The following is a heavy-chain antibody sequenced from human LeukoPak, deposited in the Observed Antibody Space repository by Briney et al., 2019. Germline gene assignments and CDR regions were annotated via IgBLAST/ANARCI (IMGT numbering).Heavy chain of an antibody. V-gene: IGHV3-53*01. Sequence: GGSLRLSCAASGFTVSSNYMSWVRQAPGKGLEWVSVIYSGGSTYYADSVKGRFTISRDNSKNTLYLQMNSLRAEDTAVYYCARRGIAVAGEDYWGQGTLVTVSS. CDR1: GFTVSSNY. D-gene: IGHD6-19*01. J-gene: IGHJ4*02. CDR2: IYSGGST. CDR3: ARRGIAVAGEDY.